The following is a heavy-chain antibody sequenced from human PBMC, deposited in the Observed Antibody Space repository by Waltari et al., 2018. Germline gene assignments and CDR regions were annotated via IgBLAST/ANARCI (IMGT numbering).Heavy chain of an antibody. CDR1: GGSISSYY. Sequence: QVQLQESGPGLVKPSETLSLTCTVSGGSISSYYWSWIRQPPGKGLEWIGYIYYSGRTNYNPSLKSRVTISVDTSKNQFSLKLSSVTAADTAVYYCARVEAAAAPGAEYFQHWGQGTLVTVSS. D-gene: IGHD6-13*01. V-gene: IGHV4-59*01. J-gene: IGHJ1*01. CDR3: ARVEAAAAPGAEYFQH. CDR2: IYYSGRT.